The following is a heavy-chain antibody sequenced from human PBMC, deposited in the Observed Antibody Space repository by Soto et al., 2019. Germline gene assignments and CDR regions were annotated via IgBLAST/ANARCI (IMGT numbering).Heavy chain of an antibody. J-gene: IGHJ5*02. CDR3: AAVSDTHDSNYAP. V-gene: IGHV1-58*02. Sequence: ASVKVSCKASGFTFTSSAMQWVRQARGQRLEWIGWIVVGSGNTNYAQKFQERVTITRDMSTSTAYMELSSLRSEDTAVYYCAAVSDTHDSNYAPWGQGTLVTVSS. CDR2: IVVGSGNT. D-gene: IGHD4-4*01. CDR1: GFTFTSSA.